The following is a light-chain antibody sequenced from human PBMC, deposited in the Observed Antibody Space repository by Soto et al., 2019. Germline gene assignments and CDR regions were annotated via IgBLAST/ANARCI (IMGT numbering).Light chain of an antibody. J-gene: IGKJ1*01. CDR2: GAS. CDR3: QQYGSLWT. CDR1: QVVTSNY. V-gene: IGKV3-20*01. Sequence: EIVLTQSPGTLALSPGQRATLSCRASQVVTSNYVAWYQQRPGLAPRLLIYGASSRATGIPDRFRGSGSGRDFTLTISRLEPGDFAVYFCQQYGSLWTFGQGTKVEIK.